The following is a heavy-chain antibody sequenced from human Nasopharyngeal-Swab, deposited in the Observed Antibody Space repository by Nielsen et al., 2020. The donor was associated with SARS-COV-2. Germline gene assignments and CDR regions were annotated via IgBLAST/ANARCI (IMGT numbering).Heavy chain of an antibody. CDR3: ARGHGDYAHGY. Sequence: ASVKVSCKTSGYTFSDYSVNWVRQAPGQGLEGMGYINTKTENPTYAQGFTVRFVFSLDTSVSTAYLAISSLSAEDTAVYFCARGHGDYAHGYWGQGTLVTVSS. CDR2: INTKTENP. J-gene: IGHJ4*02. V-gene: IGHV7-4-1*02. CDR1: GYTFSDYS. D-gene: IGHD4-17*01.